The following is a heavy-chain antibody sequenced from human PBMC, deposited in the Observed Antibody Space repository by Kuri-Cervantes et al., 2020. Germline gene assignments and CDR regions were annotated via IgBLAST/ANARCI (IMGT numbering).Heavy chain of an antibody. D-gene: IGHD2-2*01. CDR2: INPNSGGT. Sequence: ASVKVSCKASGYTFTGYYMHWVRQAPGQGLEGMGWINPNSGGTSYAQKFQGRVTMTRDTSTSTVYMELSSLRSEDTAVYYCAQEVGYCSSTSGYEYYYYGMDDWGQGTTVTVSS. CDR3: AQEVGYCSSTSGYEYYYYGMDD. CDR1: GYTFTGYY. V-gene: IGHV1-2*02. J-gene: IGHJ6*02.